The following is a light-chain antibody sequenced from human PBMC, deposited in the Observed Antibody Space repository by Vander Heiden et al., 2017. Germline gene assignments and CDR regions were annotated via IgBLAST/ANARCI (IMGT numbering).Light chain of an antibody. CDR2: LGS. V-gene: IGKV2-28*01. CDR1: QSLQHSYGHNY. Sequence: DFVMTQSPPSLPVTPGEPAYISCRSSQSLQHSYGHNYLDWYLQKPGQPPQLLIYLGSNRASGVPDRFSGSGSGTDFTLKIRRVDAADVGVYYCMQALQAPRTFGHGAKVEIK. CDR3: MQALQAPRT. J-gene: IGKJ1*01.